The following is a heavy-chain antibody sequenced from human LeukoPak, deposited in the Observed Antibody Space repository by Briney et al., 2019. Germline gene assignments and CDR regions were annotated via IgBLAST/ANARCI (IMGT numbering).Heavy chain of an antibody. D-gene: IGHD3-10*01. V-gene: IGHV3-15*01. CDR3: TTDLGTYYHGSQRLIPIDY. CDR2: IKSKTDGETT. CDR1: GFTFTNAW. J-gene: IGHJ4*02. Sequence: GGSLRLSCVDSGFTFTNAWMSWVRQAPGKGLEWIGRIKSKTDGETTNYAEPVRGRFTISRDDSKSAVYLQMNSLKVEDTAVYYCTTDLGTYYHGSQRLIPIDYWGQGTLVTVSS.